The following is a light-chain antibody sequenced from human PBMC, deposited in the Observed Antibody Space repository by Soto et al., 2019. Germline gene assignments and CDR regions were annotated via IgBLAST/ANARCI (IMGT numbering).Light chain of an antibody. V-gene: IGLV1-47*01. CDR1: SSNIGSNY. J-gene: IGLJ2*01. CDR2: RNS. Sequence: QSVLTQPPSASGTPGQGVTISCSGSSSNIGSNYVFWYQQLPGTAPKVLMYRNSQRPSGVPDRFSGSKSGTSASLAISGLRSEDEADYYCASWDDSLSGFVVFGGGTKVTVL. CDR3: ASWDDSLSGFVV.